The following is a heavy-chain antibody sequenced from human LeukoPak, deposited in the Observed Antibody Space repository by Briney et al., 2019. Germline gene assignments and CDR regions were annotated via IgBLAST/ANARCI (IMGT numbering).Heavy chain of an antibody. J-gene: IGHJ4*02. D-gene: IGHD3-22*01. V-gene: IGHV3-49*04. CDR1: GFTFGDYA. Sequence: GGSLRLSCTASGFTFGDYAMSWVRQAPGKGLEWVGFIRSKAYGGTTEYAASVKGRFTISRDDSKSIAYPQMNSLKTEDTAVYYCTRHGWTQPYYYDSSGYFFDYWGQGTLVTVSS. CDR2: IRSKAYGGTT. CDR3: TRHGWTQPYYYDSSGYFFDY.